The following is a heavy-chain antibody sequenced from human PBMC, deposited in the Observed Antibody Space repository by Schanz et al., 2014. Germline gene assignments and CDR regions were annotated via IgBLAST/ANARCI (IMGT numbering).Heavy chain of an antibody. V-gene: IGHV4-30-2*01. J-gene: IGHJ6*03. D-gene: IGHD5-12*01. CDR2: IYHSGST. Sequence: QLQLQESGSGLVKPSQTLSLTCGVSGGSISSGGSSWNWIRLPPGKGLEWIGYIYHSGSTYYNPSLKSRVTISVDRSKTQFSLILNSRTAADTAVYYCASSGYDWWYYYYMDVWGKGTTVTVSS. CDR3: ASSGYDWWYYYYMDV. CDR1: GGSISSGGSS.